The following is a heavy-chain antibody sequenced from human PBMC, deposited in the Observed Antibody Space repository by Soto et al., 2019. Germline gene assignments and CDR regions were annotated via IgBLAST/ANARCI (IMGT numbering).Heavy chain of an antibody. CDR1: GGSISEYY. CDR3: ARDREYYESSSLYFGY. J-gene: IGHJ4*02. CDR2: IYYGWNT. V-gene: IGHV4-59*01. Sequence: SETLSLTCTVSGGSISEYYWSWIRQPPGKGLEWIGYIYYGWNTNYNPSLKSRVTISVDTSKNQFSLNLISLTAADTAVSDCARDREYYESSSLYFGYWDQGTLVAVSS. D-gene: IGHD3-22*01.